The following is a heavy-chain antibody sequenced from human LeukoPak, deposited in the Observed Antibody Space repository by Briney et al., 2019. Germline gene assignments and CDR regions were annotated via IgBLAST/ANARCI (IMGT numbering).Heavy chain of an antibody. CDR2: IWFDGSNI. V-gene: IGHV3-33*01. CDR1: GFTFSMYG. D-gene: IGHD1-26*01. CDR3: ARGSAKNAFDI. Sequence: GGSLRLSCVASGFTFSMYGMHWVRQAPGKGLEWVAVIWFDGSNIYYGDFVKGRFTISRDTSQNTLYLQMNSLIVEDTAVYYCARGSAKNAFDIWGQGTMVTVSS. J-gene: IGHJ3*02.